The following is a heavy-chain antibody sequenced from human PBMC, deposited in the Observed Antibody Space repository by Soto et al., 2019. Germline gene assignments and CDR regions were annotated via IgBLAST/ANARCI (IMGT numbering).Heavy chain of an antibody. V-gene: IGHV3-30-3*01. CDR1: GFTFSSYA. D-gene: IGHD3-3*02. CDR3: ARDRIFGVVILAYYYYGMDV. Sequence: PGGSLRLSCAASGFTFSSYAMHWVRQAPGKGLEWVAVISYDGSNKYYADSVKGRFTISRDNSKNTLYLQMNSLRAEDTAVYYSARDRIFGVVILAYYYYGMDVWGQGTTVTVS. J-gene: IGHJ6*02. CDR2: ISYDGSNK.